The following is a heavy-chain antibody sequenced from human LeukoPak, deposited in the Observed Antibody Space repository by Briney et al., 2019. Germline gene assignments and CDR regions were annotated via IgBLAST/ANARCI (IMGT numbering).Heavy chain of an antibody. D-gene: IGHD3-22*01. CDR2: IYYSGST. CDR3: ARADYDSSVGY. V-gene: IGHV4-59*11. J-gene: IGHJ4*02. CDR1: GGSISIHY. Sequence: SETLSLTCSVSGGSISIHYWSWIRQPPGKGLEWIGYIYYSGSTNYNPSLKSRVSISVDTSKNQFSLKLRSVTAADTAVYYCARADYDSSVGYWGQGTLVTVSS.